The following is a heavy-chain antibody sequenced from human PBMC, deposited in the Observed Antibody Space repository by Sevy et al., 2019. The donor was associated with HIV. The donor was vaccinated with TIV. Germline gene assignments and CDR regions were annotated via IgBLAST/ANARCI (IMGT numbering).Heavy chain of an antibody. J-gene: IGHJ5*02. CDR3: ARLTIFGVVTDNWFDP. CDR1: GGDISSNNYY. Sequence: SETLSLTCTVSGGDISSNNYYWGGIRQPPGKGQEWIGSIYYSGSAYYNPSLKSRVTISVDTSKNQFSLKVSSVTAADTAVYYCARLTIFGVVTDNWFDPWGQGTLVTVSS. V-gene: IGHV4-39*01. D-gene: IGHD3-3*01. CDR2: IYYSGSA.